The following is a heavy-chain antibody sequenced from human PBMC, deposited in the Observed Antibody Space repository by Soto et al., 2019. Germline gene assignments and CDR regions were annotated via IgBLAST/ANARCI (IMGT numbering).Heavy chain of an antibody. J-gene: IGHJ4*02. CDR2: ISGSGGST. D-gene: IGHD1-20*01. CDR1: GFTFSSYA. CDR3: AKGLGITYYFDY. V-gene: IGHV3-23*01. Sequence: GESLKISCAASGFTFSSYAMSWVRQAPGKGLEWVSAISGSGGSTYYADSVKGRFTISRDNSKNTLYLQMNSLRAEDTAVYYCAKGLGITYYFDYWGQGTLVTVSS.